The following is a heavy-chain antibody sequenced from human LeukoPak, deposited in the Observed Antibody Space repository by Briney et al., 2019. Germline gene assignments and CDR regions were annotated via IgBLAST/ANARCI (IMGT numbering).Heavy chain of an antibody. CDR3: TRGSNSDDSSDFDH. Sequence: GGSLRLSCAASGFTFSSYAMSWVRQAPGKGLEWVGRIKRKTVAGTTEYAAPVKGRFTISRDDSKNTLYLEMNSLKIEDTAVYYCTRGSNSDDSSDFDHWGQGTLVTVSS. V-gene: IGHV3-15*01. CDR1: GFTFSSYA. CDR2: IKRKTVAGTT. D-gene: IGHD3-22*01. J-gene: IGHJ4*02.